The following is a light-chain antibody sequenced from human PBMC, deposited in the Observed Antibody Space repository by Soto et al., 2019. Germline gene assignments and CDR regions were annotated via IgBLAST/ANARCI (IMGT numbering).Light chain of an antibody. V-gene: IGLV2-14*01. CDR1: SSDVGIYNY. CDR2: EVS. J-gene: IGLJ1*01. Sequence: ALAQPASVSGSPGQSIAISCTGSSSDVGIYNYVSWYQQHPGKVPKLIIYEVSNRPSGVSNRFSGSKSGNTASLTISGLQAEDEADYYCSSYTTSSTRVFGAGNKVTV. CDR3: SSYTTSSTRV.